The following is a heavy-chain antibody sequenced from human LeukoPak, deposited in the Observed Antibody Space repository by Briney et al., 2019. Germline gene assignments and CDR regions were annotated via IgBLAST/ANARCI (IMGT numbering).Heavy chain of an antibody. CDR2: INSDGSTT. D-gene: IGHD3-10*01. CDR1: GFTFSSYW. Sequence: GGSLRLSCAASGFTFSSYWMHWVRHAPGKGLVWVSRINSDGSTTTYADSVKGRFTISRDNAKNTLYLQMNSLRAEDTAVYYCATGFFYYYYMDVWGKGTTVTVSS. V-gene: IGHV3-74*01. CDR3: ATGFFYYYYMDV. J-gene: IGHJ6*03.